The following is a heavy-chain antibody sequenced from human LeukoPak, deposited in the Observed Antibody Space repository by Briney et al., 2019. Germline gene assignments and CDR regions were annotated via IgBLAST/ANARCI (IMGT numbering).Heavy chain of an antibody. CDR3: ARVSLGNNYGSGSYDY. CDR2: INSGSTYI. V-gene: IGHV3-21*05. Sequence: GGSLRPSGVGSGFTSVTFEMNGVGQAHGKGLGWVSFINSGSTYINYADSVKGRFTVSRDNAENSLYLQMSSLRAEDTAVYYCARVSLGNNYGSGSYDYWGQGTLVTVSS. D-gene: IGHD3-10*01. CDR1: GFTSVTFE. J-gene: IGHJ4*02.